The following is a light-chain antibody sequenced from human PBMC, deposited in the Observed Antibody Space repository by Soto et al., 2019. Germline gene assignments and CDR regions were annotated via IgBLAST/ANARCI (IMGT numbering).Light chain of an antibody. CDR3: SSYTSDSSYV. CDR1: SSDVGIYDY. Sequence: QSVLTQPASVSGSPGQSITITCTGTSSDVGIYDYVSWYQQHPGKALQLMIYAVSNRPSGVSNRFSASTSGNTASLFISGLQAEDEADYYCSSYTSDSSYVFGSGTKVTVL. J-gene: IGLJ1*01. CDR2: AVS. V-gene: IGLV2-14*01.